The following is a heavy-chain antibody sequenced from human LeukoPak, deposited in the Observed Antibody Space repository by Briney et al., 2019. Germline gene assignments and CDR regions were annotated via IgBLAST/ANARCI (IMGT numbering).Heavy chain of an antibody. V-gene: IGHV1-69*04. J-gene: IGHJ6*02. D-gene: IGHD6-13*01. CDR2: IIPILGIA. Sequence: GASVKVSCKASGGTFSSHAISWVRQAPGQGLEWMGRIIPILGIANYAQKFQGRVTITADKSTSTAYMELSSLRSEDTAVYYCARESGYSSRWYERRAVYYYGMDVWGQGTTVTVSS. CDR1: GGTFSSHA. CDR3: ARESGYSSRWYERRAVYYYGMDV.